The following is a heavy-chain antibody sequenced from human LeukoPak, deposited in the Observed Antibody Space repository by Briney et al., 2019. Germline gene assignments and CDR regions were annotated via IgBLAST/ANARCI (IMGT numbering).Heavy chain of an antibody. CDR3: ARGRWGYYDSSGYANWFDP. Sequence: GGSLRLSCAASGFTVSSNYMSWVRQAPGKGLEWVSVIYSGGSTYYADSVKGRFTISRDNSKNTLYLQMNSLRAEDTAVYYCARGRWGYYDSSGYANWFDPWGQGTLVTVSS. CDR2: IYSGGST. V-gene: IGHV3-66*01. CDR1: GFTVSSNY. D-gene: IGHD3-22*01. J-gene: IGHJ5*02.